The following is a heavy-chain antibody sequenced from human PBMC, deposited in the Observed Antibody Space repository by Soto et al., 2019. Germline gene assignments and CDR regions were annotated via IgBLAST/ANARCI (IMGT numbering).Heavy chain of an antibody. J-gene: IGHJ4*02. CDR1: GFTFGSYG. Sequence: VGALRLSYAGSGFTFGSYGRHWVRQATGKGLDWVAVISYDGSNKYYADSVKGRFTISRDNSKNTLYLQMNSLRAEDTAVYYCVSAADYIGGIRQVMAYWGKGPLVTVSP. D-gene: IGHD2-8*01. V-gene: IGHV3-30-3*01. CDR3: VSAADYIGGIRQVMAY. CDR2: ISYDGSNK.